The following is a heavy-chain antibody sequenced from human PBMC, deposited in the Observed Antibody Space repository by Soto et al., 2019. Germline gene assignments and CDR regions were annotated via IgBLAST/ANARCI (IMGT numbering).Heavy chain of an antibody. V-gene: IGHV4-59*01. CDR3: AIGTYDFWIGYYNPGNYYYVMDV. CDR1: GVSISSYY. D-gene: IGHD3-3*01. J-gene: IGHJ6*02. Sequence: SETLSLTSTFSGVSISSYYWSWIRLPPGKEIKRISYIYYSGSTNYNPSLMSRVTISVDTSKNQFSLKLSSVTAADTAVYYCAIGTYDFWIGYYNPGNYYYVMDVWGQGTTVTVSS. CDR2: IYYSGST.